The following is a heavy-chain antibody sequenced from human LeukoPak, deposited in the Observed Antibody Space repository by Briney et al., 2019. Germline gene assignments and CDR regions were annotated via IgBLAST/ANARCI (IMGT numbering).Heavy chain of an antibody. CDR2: INPNSGGT. CDR1: GYTFTGYY. Sequence: ASVTVSCKASGYTFTGYYMHWVRQAPGQGLEWMGRINPNSGGTNYAQKFQGRVTMTRDTSISTAYMELSRLRSDDTAVYYCARDPNGIVIISPYWFDPWGQGTLVTVSS. CDR3: ARDPNGIVIISPYWFDP. V-gene: IGHV1-2*06. J-gene: IGHJ5*02. D-gene: IGHD3-22*01.